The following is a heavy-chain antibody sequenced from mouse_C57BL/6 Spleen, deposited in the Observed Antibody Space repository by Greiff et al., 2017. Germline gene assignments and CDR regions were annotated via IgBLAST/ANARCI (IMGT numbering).Heavy chain of an antibody. Sequence: VQLQQSGPELVKPGASVKISCKASGYAFSSSWMNWVKQRPGKGLEWIGRIYPGDGDTNYNGKFKGKATLTAAKSSSTAYMHLSLLPSEDSAVYFCARGSYYDSSFAYWGQGTLLTVSA. V-gene: IGHV1-82*01. D-gene: IGHD2-4*01. CDR2: IYPGDGDT. CDR3: ARGSYYDSSFAY. CDR1: GYAFSSSW. J-gene: IGHJ3*01.